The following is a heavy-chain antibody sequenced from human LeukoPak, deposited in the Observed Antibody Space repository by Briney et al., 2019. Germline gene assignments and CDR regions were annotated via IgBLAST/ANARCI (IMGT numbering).Heavy chain of an antibody. CDR1: GFTFSSYA. CDR3: AAEGPYYYDSSGYYYVA. J-gene: IGHJ5*02. CDR2: ISGSGGST. D-gene: IGHD3-22*01. V-gene: IGHV3-23*01. Sequence: GGSLRLSCAASGFTFSSYAMSWVRQAPGKGLEWVSAISGSGGSTYYADSVKGRFTISRDNSKNTLYLQMNSLRAEDTAVYYCAAEGPYYYDSSGYYYVAWGQGTLVTVSS.